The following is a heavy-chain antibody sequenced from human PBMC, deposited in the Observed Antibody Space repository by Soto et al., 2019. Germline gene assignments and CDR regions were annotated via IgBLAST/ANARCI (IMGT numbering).Heavy chain of an antibody. CDR3: ASLSTGYCSGGSCSTWDDAFDI. J-gene: IGHJ3*02. CDR1: GFTVSSNY. Sequence: PGGSLRLSCAASGFTVSSNYMSWVRQAPGKGLEWVSVIYSGGSTYYADSVKGRFTISRHNSKNTLYLQMNSLRAEDTAVYYCASLSTGYCSGGSCSTWDDAFDIWGQGTMVTVSS. CDR2: IYSGGST. V-gene: IGHV3-53*04. D-gene: IGHD2-15*01.